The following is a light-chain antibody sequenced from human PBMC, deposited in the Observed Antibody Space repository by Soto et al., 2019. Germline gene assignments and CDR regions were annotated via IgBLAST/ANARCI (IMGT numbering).Light chain of an antibody. Sequence: EIVLTQSPGTLSLSPGERGTLSCRASQSVTSTHLAWYQQKPGQAPRLLIYSESSRAPGNPDRFSGSWSGKGFTLTISRLEPKDLEVYYCQQYDSSPWTFGQGTKVEIK. V-gene: IGKV3-20*01. CDR1: QSVTSTH. CDR3: QQYDSSPWT. J-gene: IGKJ1*01. CDR2: SES.